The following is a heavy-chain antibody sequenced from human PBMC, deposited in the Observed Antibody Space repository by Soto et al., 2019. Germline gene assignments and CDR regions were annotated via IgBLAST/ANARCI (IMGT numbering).Heavy chain of an antibody. CDR1: GFTFSSYA. CDR2: ISGSGGST. V-gene: IGHV3-23*01. CDR3: AKYGQNYYYGSSGYHDY. D-gene: IGHD3-22*01. J-gene: IGHJ4*02. Sequence: VGSLRLSCAASGFTFSSYAMSWVRQAPGKGLEWVSAISGSGGSTYYADSVKGRFTISRDNSKNTLYLQMNSLRAEDTAVYYCAKYGQNYYYGSSGYHDYWGQGTLVTVSS.